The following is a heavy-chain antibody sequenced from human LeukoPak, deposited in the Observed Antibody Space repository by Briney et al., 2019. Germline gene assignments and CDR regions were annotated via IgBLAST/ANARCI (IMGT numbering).Heavy chain of an antibody. J-gene: IGHJ4*02. CDR3: AKRGVVIRVILVGFHKEAYYFDS. CDR2: ISYDGSNK. D-gene: IGHD3-22*01. Sequence: GGSLRLSCAASGFTFSNYGMHWVRQAPGKGLEWVAVISYDGSNKYYADSVKGRFTISRDNPKNTLYLQMNSLRAEDTAVYFCAKRGVVIRVILVGFHKEAYYFDSWGQGALVTVSS. V-gene: IGHV3-30*18. CDR1: GFTFSNYG.